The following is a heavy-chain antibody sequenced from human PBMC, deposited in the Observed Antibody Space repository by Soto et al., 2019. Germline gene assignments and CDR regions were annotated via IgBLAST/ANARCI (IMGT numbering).Heavy chain of an antibody. CDR3: ARQRVLSTNMFITSFDP. Sequence: SETLSLTCSLSGGSINSSDHFWGWIRQTPGKGLEWIGSVYYTETTYYNPSLKSPVTISVETSRNTFSLKVNSVTAADTGIYYCARQRVLSTNMFITSFDPWGQGTLVTVSS. J-gene: IGHJ5*02. CDR2: VYYTETT. CDR1: GGSINSSDHF. D-gene: IGHD3-10*02. V-gene: IGHV4-39*01.